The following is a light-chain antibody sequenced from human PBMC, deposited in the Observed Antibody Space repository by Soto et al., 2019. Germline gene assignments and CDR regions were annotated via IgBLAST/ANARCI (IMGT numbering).Light chain of an antibody. CDR1: QGISNY. CDR2: AAS. V-gene: IGKV1-27*01. J-gene: IGKJ1*01. Sequence: DIQMTQSPSSLSASVGDRVTITCRASQGISNYLAWYQQKPGKVPKLLIYAASTLQSGVPSRFSGSGSGTNFTLNISSLQPEEVATYYCQKYNSAPWTFGQGTKVEIK. CDR3: QKYNSAPWT.